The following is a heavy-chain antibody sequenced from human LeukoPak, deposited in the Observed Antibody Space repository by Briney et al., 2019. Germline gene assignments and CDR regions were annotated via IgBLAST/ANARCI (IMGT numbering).Heavy chain of an antibody. V-gene: IGHV3-74*01. Sequence: GGSLRLSCAVSGFTFSSYWMHWVRQAPGKGLVWVSRINSDESSTSYADPVKGRFTISRDNAKNTLYLQMNTLRAEDTAVYYCAAGYCSSTSCYAAHYWGQGTLVTVSS. D-gene: IGHD2-2*03. CDR2: INSDESST. CDR1: GFTFSSYW. CDR3: AAGYCSSTSCYAAHY. J-gene: IGHJ4*02.